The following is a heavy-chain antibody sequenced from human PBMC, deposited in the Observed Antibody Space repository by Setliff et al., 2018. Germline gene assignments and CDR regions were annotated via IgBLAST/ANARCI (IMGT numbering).Heavy chain of an antibody. J-gene: IGHJ6*02. D-gene: IGHD3-3*01. V-gene: IGHV4-59*01. CDR1: GVSISSYY. CDR2: IQKSGGT. CDR3: ARLSWNGLRYYGLDV. Sequence: PSETLSLTCNVSGVSISSYYWSWIRQPPGKGLESIGYIQKSGGTNYNPALKSRVSISVDTSTNQFSLKLRPVTAADTAVYYCARLSWNGLRYYGLDVWGQGTTVTVSS.